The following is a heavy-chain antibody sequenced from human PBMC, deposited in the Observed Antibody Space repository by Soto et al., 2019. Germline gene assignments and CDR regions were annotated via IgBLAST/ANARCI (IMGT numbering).Heavy chain of an antibody. V-gene: IGHV4-39*01. CDR2: INHSGST. CDR3: ARLGGYVSVGYYYLWDS. D-gene: IGHD3-22*01. Sequence: QLQLPESGPGLVKPSETLSLTCRVSDGSMNSDSSYWGWIRQPPGQGLEWIGVINHSGSTYHNLSLKGRVTMSVDASRNQFSLKLTSMTAADTAVYYCARLGGYVSVGYYYLWDSWGQGTLVTVSS. J-gene: IGHJ4*02. CDR1: DGSMNSDSSY.